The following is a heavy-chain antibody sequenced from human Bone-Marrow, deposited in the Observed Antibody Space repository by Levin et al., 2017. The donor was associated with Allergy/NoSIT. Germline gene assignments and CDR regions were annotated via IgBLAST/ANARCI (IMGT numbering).Heavy chain of an antibody. CDR3: ATVSRSTVYDYGMDV. CDR1: GFSFSSYE. J-gene: IGHJ6*02. CDR2: ISSTGSTV. D-gene: IGHD3-10*01. Sequence: GGSLRLSCAASGFSFSSYEMNWVRQAPGKGLEWVSYISSTGSTVYYADSVKGRFTVSRDDSKKTVYLQMDSLKTEDTGVYYCATVSRSTVYDYGMDVWGHGTTVTVSS. V-gene: IGHV3-48*03.